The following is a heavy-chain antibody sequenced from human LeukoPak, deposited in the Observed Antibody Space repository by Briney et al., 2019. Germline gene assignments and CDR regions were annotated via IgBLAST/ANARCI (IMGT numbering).Heavy chain of an antibody. J-gene: IGHJ4*02. V-gene: IGHV3-74*01. Sequence: GRSLRLSCAASGFTFSTYWMHWVRQAPGTGLMWVSRIKSDGSNSNYADCVKGRFTISRDNAKKTLYLQMNSLRAEDTAVYRCVRVGGRSSIGGDCWGQGTLVTVSS. CDR3: VRVGGRSSIGGDC. D-gene: IGHD3-10*01. CDR2: IKSDGSNS. CDR1: GFTFSTYW.